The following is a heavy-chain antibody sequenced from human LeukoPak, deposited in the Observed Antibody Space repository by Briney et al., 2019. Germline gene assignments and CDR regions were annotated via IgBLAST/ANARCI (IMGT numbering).Heavy chain of an antibody. J-gene: IGHJ4*02. Sequence: PGRSLRLSCAASGFTFDDYAMHWVRQAPGKGLEWVSGISWNSGSIGYADSVKGRFTISRDNAKNSLYLQMNSLRAEDTALYYCAKGRFYYDSSGYSSWGQGTLVTVSS. CDR3: AKGRFYYDSSGYSS. CDR2: ISWNSGSI. CDR1: GFTFDDYA. V-gene: IGHV3-9*01. D-gene: IGHD3-22*01.